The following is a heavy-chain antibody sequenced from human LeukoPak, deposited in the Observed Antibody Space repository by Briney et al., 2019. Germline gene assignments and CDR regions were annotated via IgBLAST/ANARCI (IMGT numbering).Heavy chain of an antibody. CDR1: GYTFTSYG. V-gene: IGHV1-18*04. Sequence: ASVKVSCKASGYTFTSYGISWVRQAPGQGLEWMGWTSAYNGNTNYAQKLQGRVTMTTDTSTSTAYMELRSLRSDDTAVYYCARLESGYDYGPVDYWGQGTLVTVSS. J-gene: IGHJ4*02. CDR2: TSAYNGNT. CDR3: ARLESGYDYGPVDY. D-gene: IGHD5-12*01.